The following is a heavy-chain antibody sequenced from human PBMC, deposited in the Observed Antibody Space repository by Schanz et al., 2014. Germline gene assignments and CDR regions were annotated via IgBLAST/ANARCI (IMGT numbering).Heavy chain of an antibody. CDR2: ISHSGGSK. V-gene: IGHV3-23*01. CDR1: GFTFNSYA. D-gene: IGHD2-15*01. Sequence: DVQLLESGGGLVQPGGSLRLSCAASGFTFNSYAMTWVRQAPGKGLEWVSSISHSGGSKYYADSVKGRFTISRDNSEITLYLQMNSLSADDTAVCYCAKGMGYCSGGTCCDYYYYGLDVWGQGTTVTVSS. J-gene: IGHJ6*02. CDR3: AKGMGYCSGGTCCDYYYYGLDV.